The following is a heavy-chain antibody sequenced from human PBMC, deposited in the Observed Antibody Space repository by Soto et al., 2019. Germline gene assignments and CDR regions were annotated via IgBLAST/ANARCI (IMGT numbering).Heavy chain of an antibody. V-gene: IGHV3-23*01. J-gene: IGHJ3*02. CDR1: GFICSSYD. CDR2: ILVGGST. Sequence: GGSLRLSCASSGFICSSYDMSWVRQAPGKGLEWVSTILVGGSTHYEDSVKGRFTISRDTSKNTVYLQMNSLTAGDTAVYYCAKATATGGGAFEICGQGTMVTVSS. D-gene: IGHD2-8*02. CDR3: AKATATGGGAFEI.